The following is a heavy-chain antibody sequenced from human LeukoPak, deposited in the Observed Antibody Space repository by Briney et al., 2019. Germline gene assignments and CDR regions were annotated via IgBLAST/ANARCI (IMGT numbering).Heavy chain of an antibody. V-gene: IGHV3-23*01. CDR1: GFTFSSYA. D-gene: IGHD3-22*01. J-gene: IGHJ4*02. CDR2: ISGSGGST. CDR3: AKVGYYDSSGYYYPLEYFDY. Sequence: GGSLRLSCAASGFTFSSYAMSWVRQAPGKGLEWVSAISGSGGSTYYADSVEGRFTISRDNSKNTLYLQMNSLRAEDTAVYYCAKVGYYDSSGYYYPLEYFDYWGQGTLVTVSS.